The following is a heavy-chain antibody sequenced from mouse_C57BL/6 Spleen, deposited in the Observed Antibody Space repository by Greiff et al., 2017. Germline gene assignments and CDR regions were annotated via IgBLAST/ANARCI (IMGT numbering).Heavy chain of an antibody. D-gene: IGHD4-1*02. CDR3: TQLGTYWYFDV. J-gene: IGHJ1*03. CDR1: GYTFTSYW. CDR2: IYPGNSDT. Sequence: VQLQQSGTVLARPGASVKMSCKTSGYTFTSYWMHWVKQRPGQGLEWIGAIYPGNSDTSYNQKFKGKAKLTAVTSASTAYMELSSLTKKDYAVDYCTQLGTYWYFDVWGTGTTVTVSS. V-gene: IGHV1-5*01.